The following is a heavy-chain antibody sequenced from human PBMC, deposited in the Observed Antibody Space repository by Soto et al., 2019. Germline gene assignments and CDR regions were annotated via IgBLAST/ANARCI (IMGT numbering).Heavy chain of an antibody. Sequence: GASVKVSCKASGYTFTSYGSSWVRQAPGQGLEWMGWISAYNGNTNYAQKLQGRVTMTTDTSTSTAYMEMRSLRSDDTAVYYCAREYSMVMVRRTTAWFDPCGQGTLVT. CDR1: GYTFTSYG. CDR3: AREYSMVMVRRTTAWFDP. V-gene: IGHV1-18*04. J-gene: IGHJ5*02. CDR2: ISAYNGNT. D-gene: IGHD3-10*01.